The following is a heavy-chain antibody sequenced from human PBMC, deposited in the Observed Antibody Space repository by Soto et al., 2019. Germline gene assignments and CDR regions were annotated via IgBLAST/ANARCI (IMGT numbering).Heavy chain of an antibody. Sequence: QVQLQQWGAGLLKPSETLSLTCAVYGGSFSGYYWSWIRQPPGKGLEWIGEINHSGSTNYNPSLKSRVTISVDTSKNQFSLKLSSVTAADTAVYYCARGRFWSGYFDYWRQGTLVTVSS. D-gene: IGHD3-3*01. V-gene: IGHV4-34*01. J-gene: IGHJ4*02. CDR2: INHSGST. CDR1: GGSFSGYY. CDR3: ARGRFWSGYFDY.